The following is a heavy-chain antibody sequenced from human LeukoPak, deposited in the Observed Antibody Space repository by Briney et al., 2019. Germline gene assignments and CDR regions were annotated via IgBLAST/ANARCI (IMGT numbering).Heavy chain of an antibody. V-gene: IGHV3-23*01. CDR1: GFTFSSYA. CDR2: ISGSGGST. J-gene: IGHJ4*02. D-gene: IGHD4-17*01. CDR3: AKDPSPSTVTTFDY. Sequence: GGSLRLSCAASGFTFSSYAMSWVRQAPGKGLEWVSAISGSGGSTYYADSVKGRFTISRDNSKNTLYLQMDSLRAEDTAVYYCAKDPSPSTVTTFDYWGQGTLVTVSS.